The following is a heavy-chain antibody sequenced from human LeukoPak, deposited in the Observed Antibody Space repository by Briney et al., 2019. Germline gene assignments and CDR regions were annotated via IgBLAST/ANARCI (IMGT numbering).Heavy chain of an antibody. CDR3: ARDCSSTSCSYYYYYGMDV. Sequence: SVKVSCKASGGTFSSYAISWVRQAPGQGLEWMGRIIPILGIANYAQKCQGRVTITADKSTSTAYMELSSLRSEDTAVYYCARDCSSTSCSYYYYYGMDVWGQGTTVTVSS. J-gene: IGHJ6*02. CDR1: GGTFSSYA. D-gene: IGHD2-2*01. V-gene: IGHV1-69*04. CDR2: IIPILGIA.